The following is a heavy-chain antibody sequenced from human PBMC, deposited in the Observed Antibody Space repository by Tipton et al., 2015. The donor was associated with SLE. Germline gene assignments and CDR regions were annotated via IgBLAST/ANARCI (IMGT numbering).Heavy chain of an antibody. J-gene: IGHJ6*02. V-gene: IGHV3-30*03. Sequence: SLRLSCAASGFTVTNYGMMWVRQAPGKGLEWVSVISYDGSNKYYADSVKGRFTISRDNSKNTLYLQMNSLRAEDTAVYYCARGPKDVWGQGTTVTVSS. CDR3: ARGPKDV. CDR2: ISYDGSNK. CDR1: GFTVTNYG.